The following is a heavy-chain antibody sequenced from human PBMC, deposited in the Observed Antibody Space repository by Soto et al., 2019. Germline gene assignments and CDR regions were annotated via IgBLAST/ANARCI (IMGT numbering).Heavy chain of an antibody. CDR2: IYYSGST. Sequence: PSYTLSLTCTVSFGSISSYYSTCIRQPPGKGLEWIGYIYYSGSTNYNPSLKSRVTISVDTSKNQFSLKLSSVTAADTAVYYCAGEGPLGYFDYWGQGTLVTVSS. CDR3: AGEGPLGYFDY. V-gene: IGHV4-59*01. CDR1: FGSISSYY. J-gene: IGHJ4*02.